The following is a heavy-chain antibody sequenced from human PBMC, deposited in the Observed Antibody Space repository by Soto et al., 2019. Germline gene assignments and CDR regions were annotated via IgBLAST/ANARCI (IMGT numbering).Heavy chain of an antibody. V-gene: IGHV3-23*01. D-gene: IGHD2-2*01. CDR3: AKALRPSLNFFYYMDV. Sequence: EVQLLESGGGLVQPGGSLRLSCVVSGFTFGSYAMSWVRQAPEKGPEWVAILGGNGFTTYYADSVKGRFTISGDKSKSTLFLHMNSLSADDTGVYYCAKALRPSLNFFYYMDVWGRGTSVTVSS. CDR2: LGGNGFTT. J-gene: IGHJ6*03. CDR1: GFTFGSYA.